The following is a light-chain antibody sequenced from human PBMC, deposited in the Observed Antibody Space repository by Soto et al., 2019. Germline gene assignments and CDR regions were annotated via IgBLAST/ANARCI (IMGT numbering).Light chain of an antibody. V-gene: IGLV1-40*01. Sequence: QSVLTQPPSVSGAPGQRVTISCTGSSSNIGAGYDVHWYLQLPGTAPKLLIYGNTNRPSGVPDRFSGSKSGSSASLAITGLQAEDEADYYGQSHDSSLHASVFGTGTKVTV. J-gene: IGLJ1*01. CDR3: QSHDSSLHASV. CDR1: SSNIGAGYD. CDR2: GNT.